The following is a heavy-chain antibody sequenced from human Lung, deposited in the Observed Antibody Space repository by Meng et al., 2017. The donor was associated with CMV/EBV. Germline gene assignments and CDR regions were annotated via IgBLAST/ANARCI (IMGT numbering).Heavy chain of an antibody. D-gene: IGHD2-21*02. V-gene: IGHV4-4*02. J-gene: IGHJ4*02. Sequence: QVQVQESGAGRVKPSGTLSLIFAVSGGSISSSNRGSWVRQPPGKGLEWIGEIYHSGGTKYNLSLKSRVTISVDKSKNQFSLKLSSVTAADTAVYYCARVVTALWGYYFDYWGQGTLVTVSS. CDR3: ARVVTALWGYYFDY. CDR2: IYHSGGT. CDR1: GGSISSSNR.